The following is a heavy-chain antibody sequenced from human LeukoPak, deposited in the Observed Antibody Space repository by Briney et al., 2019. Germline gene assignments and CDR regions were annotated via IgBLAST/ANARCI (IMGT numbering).Heavy chain of an antibody. Sequence: ASVKVSCKASGYTFTSYDINWVRQATGQGLEWMGWMNPNSGNTGYAQKFQGRVTMTRNTSISTAYMELGSLRSEDTAVYYCARGYLELLSYWFDPWGQGTLVTVSS. J-gene: IGHJ5*02. CDR1: GYTFTSYD. CDR2: MNPNSGNT. D-gene: IGHD1-7*01. CDR3: ARGYLELLSYWFDP. V-gene: IGHV1-8*01.